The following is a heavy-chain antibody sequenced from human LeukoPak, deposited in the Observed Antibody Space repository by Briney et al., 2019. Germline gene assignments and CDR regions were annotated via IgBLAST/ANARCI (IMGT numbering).Heavy chain of an antibody. J-gene: IGHJ4*02. D-gene: IGHD5-18*01. Sequence: GGSLRLSCAASGFTLSSYAMSSVRQAPGKGLECVSAISGSGGSTYYADSVKGRFTISRDNSKNTLYLQMNSLRSEDTAVYYCAKDTPPAAMVSFLDYWGQGTLVTVSS. CDR2: ISGSGGST. V-gene: IGHV3-23*01. CDR1: GFTLSSYA. CDR3: AKDTPPAAMVSFLDY.